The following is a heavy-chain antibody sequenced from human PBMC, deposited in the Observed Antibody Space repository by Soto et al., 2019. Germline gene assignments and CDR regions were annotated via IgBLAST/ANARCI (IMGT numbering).Heavy chain of an antibody. CDR2: ICYDGTEI. CDR3: AKSRDGYHHGYS. D-gene: IGHD5-12*01. CDR1: GFRLSYSG. Sequence: QVQLVESGGGVVQPGGSLTLSCAASGFRLSYSGMHWVRQAPGKGLKWLAVICYDGTEIYDADSAKGRFTISRDTSKNILYLQMNNLRADDTAIYYCAKSRDGYHHGYSWGQGTLVSVSS. V-gene: IGHV3-33*06. J-gene: IGHJ4*02.